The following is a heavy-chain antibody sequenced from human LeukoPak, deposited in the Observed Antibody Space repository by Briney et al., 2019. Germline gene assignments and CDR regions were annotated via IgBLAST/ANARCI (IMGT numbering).Heavy chain of an antibody. CDR3: VRGGESTWS. V-gene: IGHV3-30*02. J-gene: IGHJ5*02. Sequence: GGSLRLSCAASGFTFSSYGMHWVRQAPGKGLEWVAFIRYDGSNKYYTDSVKGRFTISRDDAKNTLYLQMNSLRAEDTAVYYCVRGGESTWSWGQGTLVTVSS. CDR1: GFTFSSYG. CDR2: IRYDGSNK. D-gene: IGHD2-15*01.